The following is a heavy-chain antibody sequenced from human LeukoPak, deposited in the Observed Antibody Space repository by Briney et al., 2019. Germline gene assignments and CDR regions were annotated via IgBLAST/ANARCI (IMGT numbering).Heavy chain of an antibody. V-gene: IGHV1-69*05. CDR3: ARGGVLRYFDWSLDAFDI. CDR1: GGTSSSYA. Sequence: ASVKVSCKASGGTSSSYAISWVRQAPGQGLEWMGGIIPIFGTANYAQKFQGRVTITTDESTSTAYMELSSLRSEDTAVYYCARGGVLRYFDWSLDAFDIWGQGTMVTVSS. D-gene: IGHD3-9*01. CDR2: IIPIFGTA. J-gene: IGHJ3*02.